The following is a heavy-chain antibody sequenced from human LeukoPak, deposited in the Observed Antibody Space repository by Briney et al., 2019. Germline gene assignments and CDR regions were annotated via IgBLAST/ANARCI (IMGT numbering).Heavy chain of an antibody. CDR3: ARTIEMATISYFDY. J-gene: IGHJ4*02. CDR1: GFTFSSHE. D-gene: IGHD5-24*01. V-gene: IGHV3-48*03. Sequence: GGSLRLSCAASGFTFSSHEMNWVRQAPGKGLEWVSYISSSDSTIYYADSVKGRFTISRDNAKNSLYLQMNSLRAGDTAVYYCARTIEMATISYFDYWGQGTLVTVSS. CDR2: ISSSDSTI.